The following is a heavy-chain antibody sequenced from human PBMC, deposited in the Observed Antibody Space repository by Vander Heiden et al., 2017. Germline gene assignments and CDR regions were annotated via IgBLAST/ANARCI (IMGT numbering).Heavy chain of an antibody. CDR1: GGSISSSSYY. V-gene: IGHV4-39*01. D-gene: IGHD6-13*01. Sequence: QLQLQESGPGLVQPSETLSLTCNVSGGSISSSSYYWGWIRQPPGKGLEWIGSVYYSGSTYYNPALKSRLTIAVDTSKNQFSLKLRSVTAADTAVFYFAIHAAAGPYYGMDVWGRGTTVTVYS. CDR3: AIHAAAGPYYGMDV. J-gene: IGHJ6*02. CDR2: VYYSGST.